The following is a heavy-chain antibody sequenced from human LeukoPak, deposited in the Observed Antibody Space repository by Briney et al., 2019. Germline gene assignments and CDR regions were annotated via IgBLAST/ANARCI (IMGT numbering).Heavy chain of an antibody. Sequence: PSETLSFTCAVYGGSFSGYYWTWIRQPPGKGLEWMGEINYSGSTKYNPSLKSRVTISVDTSKNQFSLKLSSVTAADTAVYYCARMGRGYDSSGYLYRGAFDIWGQGTMVTVSS. CDR3: ARMGRGYDSSGYLYRGAFDI. CDR1: GGSFSGYY. CDR2: INYSGST. J-gene: IGHJ3*02. V-gene: IGHV4-34*01. D-gene: IGHD3-22*01.